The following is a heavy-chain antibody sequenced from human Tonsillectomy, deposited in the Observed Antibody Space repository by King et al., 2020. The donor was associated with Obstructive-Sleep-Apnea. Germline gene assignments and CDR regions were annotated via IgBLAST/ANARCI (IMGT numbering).Heavy chain of an antibody. Sequence: LQLQESGPGLVKPSETLSLTCTVSGGSISSTHYYWGWIRQPPGKGLEWIGSVYSRGSTYYNPSLKSPVTISVDTYKNQFSLRLSSVTAADTAVYYCARDKSTTTYAMDVWGQGTTVTVSS. J-gene: IGHJ6*02. D-gene: IGHD5/OR15-5a*01. CDR1: GGSISSTHYY. V-gene: IGHV4-39*07. CDR3: ARDKSTTTYAMDV. CDR2: VYSRGST.